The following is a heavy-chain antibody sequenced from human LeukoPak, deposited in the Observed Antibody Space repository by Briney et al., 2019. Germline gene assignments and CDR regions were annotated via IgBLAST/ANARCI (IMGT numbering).Heavy chain of an antibody. D-gene: IGHD3-22*01. CDR1: GYTFTGYY. V-gene: IGHV1-2*02. CDR3: ARDTVYDRLYMDV. Sequence: ASVKVSCNASGYTFTGYYMHWVRQAPGQGLEWMGWINPNSGGTNYAQKFQGRVTMTRDTSISTAYMELSRLRSDDTAVYYCARDTVYDRLYMDVWGKGTTVTISS. CDR2: INPNSGGT. J-gene: IGHJ6*03.